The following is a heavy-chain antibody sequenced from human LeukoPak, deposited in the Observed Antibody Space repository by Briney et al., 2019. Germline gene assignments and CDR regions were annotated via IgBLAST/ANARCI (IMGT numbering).Heavy chain of an antibody. CDR2: ISYDGSNK. J-gene: IGHJ4*02. CDR1: GFTFSSYG. V-gene: IGHV3-30*18. CDR3: AKARLQWLAPFDY. Sequence: GGSVRLSCAASGFTFSSYGMHWVRQAPGKGLEWVAVISYDGSNKYYADSVKGRFTISRDNSKNTLYLQMNSLRAEDTAVYYCAKARLQWLAPFDYWGQGTLVTVSS. D-gene: IGHD6-19*01.